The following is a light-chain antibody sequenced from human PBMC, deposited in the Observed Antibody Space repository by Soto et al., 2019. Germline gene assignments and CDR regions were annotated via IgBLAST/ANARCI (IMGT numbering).Light chain of an antibody. CDR2: EVA. Sequence: QSALTQPASVSGSPGQSITISCIGTSRDIGGGGGYNYVSWFRQYPGQAPKLLISEVANRPSGISNRFSGSKSGSTASLTISGLQADDEADYYCGSYTSSSTYVFGTGTKVTVL. V-gene: IGLV2-14*01. J-gene: IGLJ1*01. CDR1: SRDIGGGGGYNY. CDR3: GSYTSSSTYV.